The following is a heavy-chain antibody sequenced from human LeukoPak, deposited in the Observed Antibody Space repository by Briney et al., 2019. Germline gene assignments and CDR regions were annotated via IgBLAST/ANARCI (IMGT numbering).Heavy chain of an antibody. J-gene: IGHJ4*02. D-gene: IGHD6-6*01. V-gene: IGHV4-34*01. CDR2: INHSGST. CDR1: GGSFSGYY. CDR3: ARESNSSSFDY. Sequence: SETLSLTCAVYGGSFSGYYWSWIRQPPGKGLEWIGEINHSGSTNYNPSLKSRVTISVDRSKNQFSLKLSSVTAADTAVYYCARESNSSSFDYWGQGTLVTVSS.